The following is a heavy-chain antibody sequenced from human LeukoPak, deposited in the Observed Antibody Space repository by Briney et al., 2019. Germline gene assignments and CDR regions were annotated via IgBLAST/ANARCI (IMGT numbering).Heavy chain of an antibody. J-gene: IGHJ4*02. CDR3: ARTYYYDSSGKGFDY. Sequence: SETLSLTCTVSGGSISNGGYYWSWIRQLPGKGLEWIGYIYYSGGTHYNPSIKSRVTMSVDTSKIQFSLKLSSVTAADTAVYYCARTYYYDSSGKGFDYWGQGTLVTVSS. CDR2: IYYSGGT. CDR1: GGSISNGGYY. D-gene: IGHD3-22*01. V-gene: IGHV4-31*03.